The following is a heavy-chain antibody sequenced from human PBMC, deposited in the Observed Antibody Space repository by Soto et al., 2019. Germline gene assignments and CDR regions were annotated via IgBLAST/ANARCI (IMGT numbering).Heavy chain of an antibody. CDR3: ARELGKYDACDI. CDR2: ISSSSSYI. CDR1: GFTFSSYS. Sequence: GGSLRLSCAASGFTFSSYSMNWVRQAPGKGLEWVSSISSSSSYIYYADSVKGRFTISRDNAKNSLYLQMNSLRAEDTAVYYCARELGKYDACDIWGQGTMVTVSS. J-gene: IGHJ3*02. V-gene: IGHV3-21*01.